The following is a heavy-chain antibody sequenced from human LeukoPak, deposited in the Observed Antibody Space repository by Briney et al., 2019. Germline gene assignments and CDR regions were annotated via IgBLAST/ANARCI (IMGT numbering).Heavy chain of an antibody. CDR2: MYSATST. J-gene: IGHJ5*02. D-gene: IGHD2-2*01. CDR3: AREIILGTGEDIVVVPAAIPWFDP. CDR1: GFTVSSNY. V-gene: IGHV3-53*01. Sequence: QPGGSLRLSCAASGFTVSSNYMSWVRQAPGKGLEWVSVMYSATSTYYADSVKGRFTISRDNSKNTLYLQMNSLRAEDTAVYYCAREIILGTGEDIVVVPAAIPWFDPWGQGTLVTVSS.